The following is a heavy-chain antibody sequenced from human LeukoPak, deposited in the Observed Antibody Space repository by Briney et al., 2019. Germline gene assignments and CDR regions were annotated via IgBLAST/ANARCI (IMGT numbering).Heavy chain of an antibody. J-gene: IGHJ4*02. Sequence: SETLSLTCTVSGGSISSYYWSWIRQPPGKGLEWIGYIYYSGSTNYNPSLKSRVTISVDTSKNQFSLKLSSVTAADTAVCYCASSYYGSGSYRGWGQGTLVTVSS. D-gene: IGHD3-10*01. CDR2: IYYSGST. V-gene: IGHV4-59*08. CDR1: GGSISSYY. CDR3: ASSYYGSGSYRG.